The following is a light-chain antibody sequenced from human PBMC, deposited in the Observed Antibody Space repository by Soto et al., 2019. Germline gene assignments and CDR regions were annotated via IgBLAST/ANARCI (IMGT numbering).Light chain of an antibody. Sequence: DIQMTQSPSTLSASVGDRVTITCRASQSISSWLAWYQQKPGKAPKLLIYDASSLESGVPSRFSGSGSGTEFTLTISSLQPDDFATYYCQKYNSIPRTFGQGTKVEIK. CDR2: DAS. CDR3: QKYNSIPRT. J-gene: IGKJ1*01. CDR1: QSISSW. V-gene: IGKV1-5*01.